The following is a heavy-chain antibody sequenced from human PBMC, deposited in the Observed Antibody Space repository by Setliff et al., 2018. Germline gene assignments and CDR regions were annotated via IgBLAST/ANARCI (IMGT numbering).Heavy chain of an antibody. J-gene: IGHJ6*03. CDR2: TIPMFGTT. Sequence: SVKVSCKASGATFSSHGISWVRQAPGQGLEWMGGTIPMFGTTEYAQKFQGRLTIITDESTDTAFMQPSSLRSDDTAVYYCVREGVDRRSSTDYRYYMDVWGKGTTVTVS. CDR1: GATFSSHG. CDR3: VREGVDRRSSTDYRYYMDV. D-gene: IGHD6-6*01. V-gene: IGHV1-69*05.